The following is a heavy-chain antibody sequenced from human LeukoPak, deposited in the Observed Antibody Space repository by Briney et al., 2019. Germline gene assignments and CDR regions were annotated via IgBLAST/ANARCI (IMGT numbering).Heavy chain of an antibody. J-gene: IGHJ2*01. CDR2: ISGSGGST. V-gene: IGHV3-23*01. Sequence: GGSLRLSCAASGYTFSSYAMSWVRQTPGKGLEWVSSISGSGGSTNYADSVAGRFTISRGNSNNTLYLQMNSLRADDTAVYYCAKDGLRFLEWYLGYFDLWGRGTLVTVSS. CDR3: AKDGLRFLEWYLGYFDL. D-gene: IGHD3-3*01. CDR1: GYTFSSYA.